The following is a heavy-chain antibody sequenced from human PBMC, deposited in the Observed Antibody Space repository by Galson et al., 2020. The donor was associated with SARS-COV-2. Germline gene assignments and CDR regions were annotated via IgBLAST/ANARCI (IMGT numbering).Heavy chain of an antibody. J-gene: IGHJ6*02. CDR1: GFSLSTSGVG. CDR3: AHKGLGRRWSYYYYGMDV. V-gene: IGHV2-5*02. Sequence: SGPTLVKPTQTLTLTCTFSGFSLSTSGVGVGWIRQPPGKALEWLALIYWDDDKRYSPSLKSRLTITKDTSKNQVVLTMTNMDPVDTATYYCAHKGLGRRWSYYYYGMDVWGQGTTVTVSS. D-gene: IGHD2-15*01. CDR2: IYWDDDK.